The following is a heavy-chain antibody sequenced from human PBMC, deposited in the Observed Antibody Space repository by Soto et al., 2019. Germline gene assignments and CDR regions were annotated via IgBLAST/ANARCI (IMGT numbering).Heavy chain of an antibody. CDR3: ARDKKLYFDY. J-gene: IGHJ4*02. V-gene: IGHV3-30-3*01. Sequence: ESGGGVVQPGRSLRLSCAASGFTFSSYAMHWVRQAPGKGLEWVAVISYDGSNKYYADSVKGRFTISRDNSKNTLYLQMNSLRAEDTAVYYCARDKKLYFDYWGQGTLVTVSS. CDR1: GFTFSSYA. CDR2: ISYDGSNK. D-gene: IGHD2-15*01.